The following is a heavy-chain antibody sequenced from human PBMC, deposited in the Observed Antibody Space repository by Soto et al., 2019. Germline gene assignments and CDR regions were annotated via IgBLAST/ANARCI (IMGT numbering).Heavy chain of an antibody. J-gene: IGHJ3*02. Sequence: SETLSLTCTVSGGSISSSSYYWGWIRQPPGKGLEWIGSIYYSGSTYYNPSLKSRVTISVDTSKNQFSLKLSSVTAADTAVYYCARLPLMGDYVNAFDIWGQGTMVTVSS. D-gene: IGHD3-16*01. CDR2: IYYSGST. CDR1: GGSISSSSYY. V-gene: IGHV4-39*01. CDR3: ARLPLMGDYVNAFDI.